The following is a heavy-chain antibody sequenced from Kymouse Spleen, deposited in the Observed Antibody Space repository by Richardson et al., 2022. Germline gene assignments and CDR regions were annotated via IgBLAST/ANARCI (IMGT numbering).Heavy chain of an antibody. CDR3: AKDSGSYYYYYYYGMDV. CDR1: GFTFDDYA. Sequence: EVQLVESGGGLVQPGRSLRLSCAASGFTFDDYAMHWVRQAPGKGLEWVSGISWNSGSIGYADSVKGRFTISRDNAKNSLYLQMNSLRAEDTALYYCAKDSGSYYYYYYYGMDVWGQGTTVTVSS. CDR2: ISWNSGSI. D-gene: IGHD1-26*01. V-gene: IGHV3-9*01. J-gene: IGHJ6*02.